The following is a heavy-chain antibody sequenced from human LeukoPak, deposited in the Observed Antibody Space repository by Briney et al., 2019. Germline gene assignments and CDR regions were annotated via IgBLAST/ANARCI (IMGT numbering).Heavy chain of an antibody. CDR1: GYTFTSYD. CDR2: MNPNSGNT. D-gene: IGHD1-1*01. Sequence: ASVKVSCKASGYTFTSYDINWVRQATGQGLEWMGWMNPNSGNTGYAQKFQGRVTMTRNTSISTANMELSSLRSEDTAVYYCARGPKIKGGIDYWGQGTLVTVSS. CDR3: ARGPKIKGGIDY. V-gene: IGHV1-8*01. J-gene: IGHJ4*02.